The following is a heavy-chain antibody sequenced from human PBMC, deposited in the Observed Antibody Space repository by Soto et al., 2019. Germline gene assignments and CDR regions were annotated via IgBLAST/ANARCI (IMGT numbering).Heavy chain of an antibody. J-gene: IGHJ6*02. CDR1: GFTFSSYA. Sequence: PGGSLRLSCAASGFTFSSYAMSWVRQAPGKGLEWVSANSGSGGSTYYADSVKGRFTISRDNSKNTLYLQMNSLRAEDTAVYYCAKALLWDSSGYYHYYYGMDVWGQGTTVTVSS. V-gene: IGHV3-23*01. D-gene: IGHD3-22*01. CDR3: AKALLWDSSGYYHYYYGMDV. CDR2: NSGSGGST.